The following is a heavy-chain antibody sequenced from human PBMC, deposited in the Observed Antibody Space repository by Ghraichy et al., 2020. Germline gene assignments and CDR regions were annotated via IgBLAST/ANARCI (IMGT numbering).Heavy chain of an antibody. CDR3: ARLENTGGEMDV. J-gene: IGHJ6*02. CDR2: IYYSGST. D-gene: IGHD4-17*01. Sequence: SETLSLTCTVSGGSISSSSYYWGWIRQPPGKGLEWIGSIYYSGSTYYNPSLKSRVTISVDTSKNQFSLKLSSVTAADTAVYYCARLENTGGEMDVWGQGTTVTVSS. CDR1: GGSISSSSYY. V-gene: IGHV4-39*01.